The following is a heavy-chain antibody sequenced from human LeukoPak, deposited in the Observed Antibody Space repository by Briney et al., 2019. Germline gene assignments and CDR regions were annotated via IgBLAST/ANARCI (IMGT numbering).Heavy chain of an antibody. D-gene: IGHD2-2*01. J-gene: IGHJ6*03. CDR3: ARGTGVPAAMGYYYYYMDV. Sequence: GASVKVSCKASGYTFTSYDINWVRQATGQGLEWMGWMNPNSGNTGYAQKFQGRVTITRNTSISTAYMELSSLRSEDTAVYYCARGTGVPAAMGYYYYYMDVWGKGTTVTVSS. CDR2: MNPNSGNT. CDR1: GYTFTSYD. V-gene: IGHV1-8*03.